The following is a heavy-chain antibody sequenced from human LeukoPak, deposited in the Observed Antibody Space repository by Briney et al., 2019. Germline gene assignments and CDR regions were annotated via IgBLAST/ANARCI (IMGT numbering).Heavy chain of an antibody. CDR2: IYHSGST. Sequence: PSGTLSLTFAFSGGSLSSSNWWSWVRQPPGKGLEWIGEIYHSGSTNYNPSLKSRVTISVDKSKNQFSLKLSSVTAADTAVYYCARERGAYGDYASDYWGQGTLVTVSS. J-gene: IGHJ4*02. CDR1: GGSLSSSNW. CDR3: ARERGAYGDYASDY. D-gene: IGHD4-17*01. V-gene: IGHV4-4*02.